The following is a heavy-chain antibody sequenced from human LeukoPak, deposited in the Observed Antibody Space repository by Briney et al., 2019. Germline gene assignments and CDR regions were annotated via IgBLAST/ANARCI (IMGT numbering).Heavy chain of an antibody. V-gene: IGHV4-30-4*08. Sequence: SETLSLTCTVSGGSISSGGYYWSWIRQPPGKGLEWIGYIYYSGSTYYNPSLKSRVTISVDTSKNQFSLKLSSVTAADTAVYYCARDADTMVRGGFDPWGQGTLVTVSS. CDR1: GGSISSGGYY. J-gene: IGHJ5*02. CDR3: ARDADTMVRGGFDP. D-gene: IGHD3-10*01. CDR2: IYYSGST.